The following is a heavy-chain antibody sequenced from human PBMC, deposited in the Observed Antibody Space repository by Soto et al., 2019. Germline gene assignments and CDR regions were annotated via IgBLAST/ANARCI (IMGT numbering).Heavy chain of an antibody. D-gene: IGHD2-2*02. CDR3: AREYTAWPLAYGLDV. Sequence: PGGSLRLSCAASRFPFSTYGMHWVRQAPGKGLEWVAVISYDGSEKYYADSVKGRFTISRDNSKNTLYLQMDSLRAEDTAVYYCAREYTAWPLAYGLDVWGQGTTVTVSS. CDR2: ISYDGSEK. CDR1: RFPFSTYG. V-gene: IGHV3-30*03. J-gene: IGHJ6*02.